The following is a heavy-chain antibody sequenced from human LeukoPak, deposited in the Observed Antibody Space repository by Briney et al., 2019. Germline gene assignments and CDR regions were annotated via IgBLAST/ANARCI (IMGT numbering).Heavy chain of an antibody. J-gene: IGHJ4*02. CDR3: ARAVVSSGWLDY. D-gene: IGHD6-19*01. CDR1: GGSISSGGYS. Sequence: SETLSLTCAVSGGSISSGGYSWGWIRQRPGKGLEWIGYIYHSGSTYYNPSLKSRVTISVDRSKNQFSLKLSSVTAADTAVYYCARAVVSSGWLDYWGQGTLVTVSS. V-gene: IGHV4-30-2*01. CDR2: IYHSGST.